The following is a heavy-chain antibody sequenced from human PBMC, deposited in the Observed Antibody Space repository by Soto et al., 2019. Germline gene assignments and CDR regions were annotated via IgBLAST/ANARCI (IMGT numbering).Heavy chain of an antibody. CDR2: ISGSGGST. J-gene: IGHJ4*02. CDR3: AKDLLWFGELLDDLFDY. Sequence: GGSLRLSCAASGFTFSSYAMSWVRQAPGKGLEWVSAISGSGGSTYYADSVKGRFTISRDNSKNTLYLQMNSLRAEDTAVYYCAKDLLWFGELLDDLFDYRGQGTLVTVSS. CDR1: GFTFSSYA. V-gene: IGHV3-23*01. D-gene: IGHD3-10*01.